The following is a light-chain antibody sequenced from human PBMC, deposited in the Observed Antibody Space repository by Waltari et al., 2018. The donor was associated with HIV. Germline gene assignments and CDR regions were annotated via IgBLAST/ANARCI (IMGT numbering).Light chain of an antibody. V-gene: IGLV1-44*01. CDR1: NSNIATNT. CDR2: SNS. J-gene: IGLJ2*01. CDR3: AAWDDSLNAV. Sequence: QSVLTQPPSASGTPGQRVTISCSGSNSNIATNTVNWYQQLPGTAPKLLIYSNSRRPSGGPDRFSGSKSGTSASLAISGLQSEDEADYYCAAWDDSLNAVFGGGTKLTVL.